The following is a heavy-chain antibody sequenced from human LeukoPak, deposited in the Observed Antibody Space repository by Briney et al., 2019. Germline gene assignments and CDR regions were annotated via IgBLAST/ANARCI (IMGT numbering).Heavy chain of an antibody. J-gene: IGHJ4*02. CDR1: GFTFSSYG. D-gene: IGHD6-19*01. CDR3: AKDLPPIAVAGFFDY. V-gene: IGHV3-30*18. CDR2: ISYDGSNK. Sequence: AGRSLRLSCAASGFTFSSYGMHWVRQAPGKGLEWVAVISYDGSNKYYADSVKGRFTISRDNSKNTLYLQMNSLRAGDTAVYYCAKDLPPIAVAGFFDYWGQGTLVTVSS.